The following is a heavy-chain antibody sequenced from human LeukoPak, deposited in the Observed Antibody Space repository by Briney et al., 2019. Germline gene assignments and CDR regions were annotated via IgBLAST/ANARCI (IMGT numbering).Heavy chain of an antibody. CDR2: IDSDGNIT. CDR3: ARISYDSSGYYDY. J-gene: IGHJ4*02. V-gene: IGHV3-74*01. CDR1: GFTFSSYY. D-gene: IGHD3-22*01. Sequence: GGSLRLSCAASGFTFSSYYIHWVRQAPGKGLVWVSRIDSDGNITTYADSVKGRFTISRDNAKNTLYLRMNSLRAEDTAVYYWARISYDSSGYYDYWGQGTLVTVSS.